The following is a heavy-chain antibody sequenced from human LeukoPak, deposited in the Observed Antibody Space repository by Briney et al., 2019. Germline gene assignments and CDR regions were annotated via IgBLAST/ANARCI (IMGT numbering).Heavy chain of an antibody. V-gene: IGHV1-18*01. D-gene: IGHD6-13*01. CDR2: NSAYNDNA. CDR3: ARVSNIAAAGAFDI. J-gene: IGHJ3*02. CDR1: GYTFTNFG. Sequence: ASVKVSCKASGYTFTNFGISWVRQAPGQGLEWMGWNSAYNDNANYAQKFQGRVTMTRDTSIGTAYIELSRLRSDDTAVYYCARVSNIAAAGAFDIWGQGTMVTVSS.